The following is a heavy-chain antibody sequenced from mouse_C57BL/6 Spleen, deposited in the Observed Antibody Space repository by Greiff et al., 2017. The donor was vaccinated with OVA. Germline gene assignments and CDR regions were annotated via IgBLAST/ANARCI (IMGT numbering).Heavy chain of an antibody. V-gene: IGHV5-17*01. CDR2: ISSGSSTI. J-gene: IGHJ1*03. CDR3: ARDGNYCWYFDV. CDR1: GFTFSDYG. Sequence: EVQLQESGGGLVKPGGSLKLSCAASGFTFSDYGMHWVRQAPEKGLEWVAYISSGSSTIYYADTVKGRFTISRDNAKNTLFLQMTSLRSEDTAMYYCARDGNYCWYFDVWGTGTTVTVSS. D-gene: IGHD2-1*01.